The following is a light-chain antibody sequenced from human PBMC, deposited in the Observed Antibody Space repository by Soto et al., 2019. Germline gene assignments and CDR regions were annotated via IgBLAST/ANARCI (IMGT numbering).Light chain of an antibody. Sequence: DLQMTQSPSSLSASVGDRVTITCQASQDINNYLNWYQQKPGKAPKLLIYDASNLETGVPSRFSGSGSGTDFTFTISSLQPEDIATYYCQQYDDFVWTFGQGTKVEIK. J-gene: IGKJ1*01. V-gene: IGKV1-33*01. CDR1: QDINNY. CDR3: QQYDDFVWT. CDR2: DAS.